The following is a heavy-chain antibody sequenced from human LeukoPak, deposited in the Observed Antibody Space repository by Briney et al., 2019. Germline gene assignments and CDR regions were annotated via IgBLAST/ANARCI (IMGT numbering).Heavy chain of an antibody. CDR3: ANSPMILRGHY. V-gene: IGHV3-7*01. CDR1: EFSFSTNW. J-gene: IGHJ4*02. Sequence: GGSLRLSCAASEFSFSTNWMTWVRQAPGKGLEWVANINPDGSKKSYADFVEGRFTISRDNAKNSLYLQMSSLRAEDTAVYYCANSPMILRGHYWGQGTLVTVSS. D-gene: IGHD3-16*01. CDR2: INPDGSKK.